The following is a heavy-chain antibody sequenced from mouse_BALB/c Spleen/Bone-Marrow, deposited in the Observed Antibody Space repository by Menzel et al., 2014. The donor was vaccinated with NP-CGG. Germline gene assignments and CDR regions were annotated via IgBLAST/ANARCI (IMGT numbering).Heavy chain of an antibody. CDR1: GFNIKDTY. Sequence: EVQGVESGAELVKPGASVKLSCTASGFNIKDTYMHWVKQRPEQGLEWIGRIDPANGNTKYDPKFQGKATITADTSSNTAYLQLSSLTSEDTAVYYCATMITDCCFDVWGAGTPVSGSS. J-gene: IGHJ1*01. CDR2: IDPANGNT. V-gene: IGHV14-3*02. CDR3: ATMITDCCFDV. D-gene: IGHD2-4*01.